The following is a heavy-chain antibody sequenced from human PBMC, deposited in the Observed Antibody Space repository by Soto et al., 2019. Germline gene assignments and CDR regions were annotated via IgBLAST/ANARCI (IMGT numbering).Heavy chain of an antibody. CDR2: ISYSGST. V-gene: IGHV4-59*01. J-gene: IGHJ6*03. Sequence: SETLSLTCTISGGSISSYYWSWIRQPPEKKQEWIAYISYSGSTNYNPSLKSRVTISVDTSKNQFSLKLSSVTAADTAVYYCARGVKGVRINYYYYYMDVWGKGTTVTVSS. D-gene: IGHD3-10*01. CDR3: ARGVKGVRINYYYYYMDV. CDR1: GGSISSYY.